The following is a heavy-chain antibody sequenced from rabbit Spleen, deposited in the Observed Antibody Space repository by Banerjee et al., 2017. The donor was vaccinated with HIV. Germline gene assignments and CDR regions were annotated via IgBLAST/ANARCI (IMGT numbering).Heavy chain of an antibody. V-gene: IGHV1S7*01. D-gene: IGHD4-1*01. CDR1: GIDFTKYY. CDR3: ARAIVPWLGLTRLDL. J-gene: IGHJ3*01. CDR2: IYAAKGST. Sequence: QLTETGGGLVQPGGSLTLSCKASGIDFTKYYITWVRQAPGKGLEWIGIIYAAKGSTDSASWVNGRFTISSDNAQSTVDLKMTSLTAADTATYFCARAIVPWLGLTRLDLWGQGTLVTVS.